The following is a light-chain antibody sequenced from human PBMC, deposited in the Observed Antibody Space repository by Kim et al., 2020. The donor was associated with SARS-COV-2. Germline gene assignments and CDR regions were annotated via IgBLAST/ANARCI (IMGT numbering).Light chain of an antibody. Sequence: ASVKGTCALSSGHSSYAIAWHQQQPEKGPRYLMKLNSDGSHSKGDGIPDRFSGSSSGAERYLTISSLQSEDEADYYCQTWGTGIWVFGGGTQLTVL. CDR1: SGHSSYA. J-gene: IGLJ3*02. V-gene: IGLV4-69*01. CDR2: LNSDGSH. CDR3: QTWGTGIWV.